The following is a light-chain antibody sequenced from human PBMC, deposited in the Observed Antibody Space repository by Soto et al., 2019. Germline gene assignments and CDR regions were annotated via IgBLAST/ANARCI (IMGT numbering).Light chain of an antibody. V-gene: IGLV2-23*02. J-gene: IGLJ2*01. CDR1: SSDIGSYDF. CDR3: CSYAGSNTLV. Sequence: QSALTQPASVSGSPGQSITISCTGISSDIGSYDFVSWYQQHPGKAPKLMIYEVNKRPSGVSNRFSGSKSGNTASLTISGLQAGDEADYHCCSYAGSNTLVFGGGTKLTVL. CDR2: EVN.